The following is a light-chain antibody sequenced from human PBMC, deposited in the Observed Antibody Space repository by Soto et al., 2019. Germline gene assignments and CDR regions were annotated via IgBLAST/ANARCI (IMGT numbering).Light chain of an antibody. CDR2: DAS. J-gene: IGKJ4*01. Sequence: EIVLTQSPATLSLSPGERATLSCRASQSVSSDLAWYQQNPGQAPRLLIYDASNRATGIPARFSGSGSGTDCALTISSLEPEDFAVDYCQQRSNWPPLTFGGGTKVEIK. V-gene: IGKV3-11*01. CDR1: QSVSSD. CDR3: QQRSNWPPLT.